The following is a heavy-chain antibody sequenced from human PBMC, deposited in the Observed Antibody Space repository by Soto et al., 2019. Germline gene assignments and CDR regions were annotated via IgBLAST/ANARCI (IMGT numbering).Heavy chain of an antibody. CDR2: ISWNSGSI. D-gene: IGHD5-18*01. Sequence: SLRLSCAASGFTFDDYAMHWVRQAPGKGLEWVSGISWNSGSIGYADSVKGRFTISRDNAKNSLYLQMNSLRAEDTALYYCAKCLYSAYYYYGMDVWGQGTTVTVSS. CDR3: AKCLYSAYYYYGMDV. CDR1: GFTFDDYA. V-gene: IGHV3-9*01. J-gene: IGHJ6*02.